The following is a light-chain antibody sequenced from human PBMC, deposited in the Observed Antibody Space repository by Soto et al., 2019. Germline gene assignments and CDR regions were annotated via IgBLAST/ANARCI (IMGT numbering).Light chain of an antibody. CDR3: LSFDSSLSGV. V-gene: IGLV1-40*01. CDR2: GNT. Sequence: QSVLTQPPSVSGAPGQRVTISCTGSSSNIGAGYDVHWYQQLPGRAPKLLIYGNTNRPSGVPDRFSGSKSGTSASLAITGLQAEDEADYYCLSFDSSLSGVFGGGTQLTVL. J-gene: IGLJ2*01. CDR1: SSNIGAGYD.